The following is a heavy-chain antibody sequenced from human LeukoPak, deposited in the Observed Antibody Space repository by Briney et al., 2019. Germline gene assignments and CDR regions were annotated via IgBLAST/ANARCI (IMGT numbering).Heavy chain of an antibody. V-gene: IGHV3-53*01. Sequence: GGSLRLSCVASGFTVSDYYMSWVPQAPGQGLEWVSLLYTDDTTIYADSVEGRFTISRDDSKNTIYLHMTTLRGEDTAVYYCARGGAFYWNPRYWGQGTLVTVSS. CDR1: GFTVSDYY. CDR2: LYTDDTT. J-gene: IGHJ4*02. D-gene: IGHD1-1*01. CDR3: ARGGAFYWNPRY.